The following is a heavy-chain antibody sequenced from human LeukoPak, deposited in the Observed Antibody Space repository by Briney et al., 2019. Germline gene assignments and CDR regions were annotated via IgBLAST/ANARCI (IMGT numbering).Heavy chain of an antibody. CDR2: ISYTGST. CDR1: SGSISSSIYH. J-gene: IGHJ4*02. V-gene: IGHV4-39*01. D-gene: IGHD2/OR15-2a*01. Sequence: PSETLSLTCTVSSGSISSSIYHWGWIRQPPGKGLEWIATISYTGSTYYNPSLKSRVTISVDTSKNQFSLRLSSVTAADTAVYYCASRQGNIFDYWGQGTLSPSPQ. CDR3: ASRQGNIFDY.